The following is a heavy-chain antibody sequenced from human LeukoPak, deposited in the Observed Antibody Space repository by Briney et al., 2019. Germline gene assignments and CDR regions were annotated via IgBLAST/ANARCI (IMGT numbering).Heavy chain of an antibody. CDR3: ARDPYSGNYGPYYYYYMDV. CDR2: ITSSSSCI. D-gene: IGHD1-26*01. Sequence: PGGSLRLSCAASGFTFSSYNMNWVRQAPGKGPEWVSSITSSSSCIYYADSVKGRFTISRDNAKNSLYLQMDSLRVEDTAVYYCARDPYSGNYGPYYYYYMDVWGKGTTVTISS. CDR1: GFTFSSYN. J-gene: IGHJ6*03. V-gene: IGHV3-21*06.